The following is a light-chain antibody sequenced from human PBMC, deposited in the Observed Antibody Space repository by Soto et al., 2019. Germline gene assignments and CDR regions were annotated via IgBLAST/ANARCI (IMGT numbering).Light chain of an antibody. CDR2: GAS. CDR3: QQYGNSPIT. J-gene: IGKJ5*01. Sequence: EIVMTQSPATLSVSTGERATLSCRASQSVSSNLAWYQQKPGQAPRLLIYGASTRATGIPARFSGSGSGTDFTLTISRLEPEDFAVYYCQQYGNSPITFGQGTRLEN. V-gene: IGKV3-15*01. CDR1: QSVSSN.